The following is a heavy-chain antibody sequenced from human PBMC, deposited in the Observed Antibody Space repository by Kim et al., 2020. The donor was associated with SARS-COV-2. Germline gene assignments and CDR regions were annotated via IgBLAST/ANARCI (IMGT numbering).Heavy chain of an antibody. J-gene: IGHJ4*02. CDR3: AKDSGSYSFDY. D-gene: IGHD1-26*01. CDR1: GFTFSSYV. V-gene: IGHV3-23*01. CDR2: ISGSGGST. Sequence: GGSLRLSCAASGFTFSSYVMRWVRQAPGKGLEWVSTISGSGGSTYYADSVKGRFTVSRDNSKNTLYLQMNSLRAEDTAVYYCAKDSGSYSFDYWGQGTLVTVSS.